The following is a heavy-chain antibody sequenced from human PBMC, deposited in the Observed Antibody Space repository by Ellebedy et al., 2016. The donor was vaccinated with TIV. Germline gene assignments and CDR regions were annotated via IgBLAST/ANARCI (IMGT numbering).Heavy chain of an antibody. CDR2: ISGSGGST. V-gene: IGHV3-23*01. J-gene: IGHJ4*02. CDR3: AKDPDFAAMVFDY. Sequence: GESLKISCAASGFTFSSYAMSWVRQAPGKGLEWVSGISGSGGSTYYADSVKGRFSISRDNSKNTLYLQMNSLRAEDTAVYYCAKDPDFAAMVFDYWGQGTLVTVSS. CDR1: GFTFSSYA. D-gene: IGHD5-18*01.